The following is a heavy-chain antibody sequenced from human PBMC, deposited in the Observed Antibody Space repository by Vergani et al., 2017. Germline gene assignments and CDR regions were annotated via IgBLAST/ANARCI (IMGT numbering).Heavy chain of an antibody. CDR2: IRSHNYGGTA. V-gene: IGHV3-49*03. CDR1: GFTFGDFA. CDR3: TRGSGRYEY. D-gene: IGHD6-19*01. Sequence: EVQLLESGGGLVQPGGSLRLSCTGSGFTFGDFALTWIRQPPGKGLEWVGYIRSHNYGGTAEYAASFKGRFTISRDDSRNTVYVEMNSLKIEDTATYYCTRGSGRYEYWGQGALVTVSS. J-gene: IGHJ4*02.